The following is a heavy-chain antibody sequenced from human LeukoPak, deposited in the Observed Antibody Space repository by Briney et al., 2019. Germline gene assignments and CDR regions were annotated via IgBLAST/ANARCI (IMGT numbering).Heavy chain of an antibody. J-gene: IGHJ4*02. CDR1: GFTFSSYA. CDR3: AKDSPMIVVATVYFDY. CDR2: ISGSGGST. D-gene: IGHD3-22*01. Sequence: GGSLRLSCAASGFTFSSYAMSWVRQAPGKGLEWVSAISGSGGSTYYADSVKGRFTISRDNSKNTLYLQMNSLRAEDTAVYYCAKDSPMIVVATVYFDYWGQGTLVTVSS. V-gene: IGHV3-23*01.